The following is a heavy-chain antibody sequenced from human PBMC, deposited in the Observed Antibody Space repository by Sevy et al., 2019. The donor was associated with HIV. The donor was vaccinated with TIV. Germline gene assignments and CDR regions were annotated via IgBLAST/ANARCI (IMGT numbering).Heavy chain of an antibody. Sequence: GGSLRLSCAASGFTFSNYFMNWVRQAPGKGLEWVSCISSGSSYIFYADSLKGRFTISRDNSKNSLYLHMNSLRAEDTAVYYCARGDYYGSLYYFDYWGPGTLVTVSS. CDR2: ISSGSSYI. V-gene: IGHV3-21*01. J-gene: IGHJ4*02. CDR3: ARGDYYGSLYYFDY. D-gene: IGHD3-10*01. CDR1: GFTFSNYF.